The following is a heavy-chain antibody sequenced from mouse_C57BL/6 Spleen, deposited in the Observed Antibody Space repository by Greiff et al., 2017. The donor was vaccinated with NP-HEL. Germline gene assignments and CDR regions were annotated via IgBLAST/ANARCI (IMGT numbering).Heavy chain of an antibody. CDR1: GYTFTSYG. Sequence: VQLVESGAELARPGASVKLSCKASGYTFTSYGISWVKQRTGQGLEWIGEIYPRSGNTYYNEKFKGKATLTADKSSSTAYMELRSLTSEDSAVYVGARGEGEYYGSSPYYFDYWGQGTTLTVSS. CDR2: IYPRSGNT. V-gene: IGHV1-81*01. J-gene: IGHJ2*01. CDR3: ARGEGEYYGSSPYYFDY. D-gene: IGHD1-1*01.